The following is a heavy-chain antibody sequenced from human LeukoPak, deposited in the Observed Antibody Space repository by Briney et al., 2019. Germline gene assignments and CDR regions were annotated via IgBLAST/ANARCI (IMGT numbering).Heavy chain of an antibody. V-gene: IGHV3-9*01. CDR3: AKDMAASRGYYGLDV. J-gene: IGHJ6*02. D-gene: IGHD2-2*01. CDR2: ISWNSGSI. Sequence: PGGSLRLSCAASGFTFNDYAMHWVRQAPGMGLEWVSGISWNSGSIAYADSVKGRFTISRDNARNPLYLQMNSLRAEDTALYYCAKDMAASRGYYGLDVWGQGTTVTVSS. CDR1: GFTFNDYA.